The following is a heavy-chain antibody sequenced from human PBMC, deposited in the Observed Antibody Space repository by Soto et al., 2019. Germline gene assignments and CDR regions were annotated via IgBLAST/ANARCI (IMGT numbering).Heavy chain of an antibody. CDR2: INPNSRGT. Sequence: QVHLVQSGAEVKKPGASVKVSCKASGYTFTDYYMHWVRQAPGQGLEWMGWINPNSRGTDYAQKFQGRVTMTRDTSISTAYMELRSLRSADTAVYYCTTPGYLVVSAEPGAFDIWGQGTMVTVSS. V-gene: IGHV1-2*02. CDR3: TTPGYLVVSAEPGAFDI. CDR1: GYTFTDYY. J-gene: IGHJ3*02. D-gene: IGHD3-22*01.